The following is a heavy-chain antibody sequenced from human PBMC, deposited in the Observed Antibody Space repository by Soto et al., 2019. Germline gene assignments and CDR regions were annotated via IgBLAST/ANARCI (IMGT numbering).Heavy chain of an antibody. CDR3: ASRDVDTTLVGNDY. V-gene: IGHV4-31*03. J-gene: IGHJ4*02. CDR2: IYYSGTT. Sequence: QVHLQESGPGLVKRSQTLALTCTVSGGSISSGGYYWYWVRQHPEKGLEWIGFIYYSGTTYYNPSLKSRVTMSVDTSKNQFSMKLRSVTAADTAVYYCASRDVDTTLVGNDYWGQGSLVIVSS. CDR1: GGSISSGGYY. D-gene: IGHD5-18*01.